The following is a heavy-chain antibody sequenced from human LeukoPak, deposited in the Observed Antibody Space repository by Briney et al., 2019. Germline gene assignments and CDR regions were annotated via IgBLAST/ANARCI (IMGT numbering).Heavy chain of an antibody. D-gene: IGHD5-24*01. CDR2: IYPGDSET. CDR1: GYSFTTYW. CDR3: TRSPRDGYHDAFDI. Sequence: GESLKISCQGSGYSFTTYWIAWVRQLPGEGLEWMGIIYPGDSETRYSPSFQGQVTISADKSITTAYLQWGSLKASDTAMYYCTRSPRDGYHDAFDIWGQGTMVTVFS. J-gene: IGHJ3*02. V-gene: IGHV5-51*01.